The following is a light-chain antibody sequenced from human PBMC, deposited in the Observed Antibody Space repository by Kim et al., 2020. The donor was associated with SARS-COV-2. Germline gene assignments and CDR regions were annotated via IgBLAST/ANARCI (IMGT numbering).Light chain of an antibody. V-gene: IGKV3-15*01. Sequence: VFPGQRAPLSWRASQSVGITFAWYQPKLGQAPRLVIYGASARATGIPARFSGSGSGTEFPLTISSLQSEDFSVYYCQQYNNWPLTFGGGTKVDIK. CDR1: QSVGIT. J-gene: IGKJ4*01. CDR2: GAS. CDR3: QQYNNWPLT.